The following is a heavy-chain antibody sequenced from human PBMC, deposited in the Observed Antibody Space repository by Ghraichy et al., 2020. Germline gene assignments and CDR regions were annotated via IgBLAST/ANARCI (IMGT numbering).Heavy chain of an antibody. CDR2: INHSGST. Sequence: SETLPLTCAVYGGSFSGYYWSWIRQPPGKGLEWIGEINHSGSTNYNPSLKSRVTISVDTSKNQFSLKLSSVTAADTAVYYCATYDILTGSPMDVWGQGTTVTVSS. J-gene: IGHJ6*02. V-gene: IGHV4-34*01. D-gene: IGHD3-9*01. CDR1: GGSFSGYY. CDR3: ATYDILTGSPMDV.